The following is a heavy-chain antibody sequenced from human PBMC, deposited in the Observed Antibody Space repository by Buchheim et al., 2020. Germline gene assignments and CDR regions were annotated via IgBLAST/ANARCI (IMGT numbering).Heavy chain of an antibody. V-gene: IGHV1-8*01. CDR1: GYTFTSYD. D-gene: IGHD6-13*01. J-gene: IGHJ5*02. CDR2: MNSNSGNT. CDR3: AVCYSSRGFDP. Sequence: QVQLVQSGAEVKKPGASVKVSCKASGYTFTSYDINWVRQATGQGLEWMGWMNSNSGNTGYAQKFQGRVPMTRKTHINTAYMELSSLRSAETAVYYCAVCYSSRGFDPWSQGTL.